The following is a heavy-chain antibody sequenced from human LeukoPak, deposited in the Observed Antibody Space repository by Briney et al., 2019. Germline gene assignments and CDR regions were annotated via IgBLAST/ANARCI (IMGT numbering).Heavy chain of an antibody. J-gene: IGHJ5*02. CDR2: ISAYNGNT. D-gene: IGHD3-22*01. CDR1: GYTFTSYG. Sequence: ASVKVSCKASGYTFTSYGISWVRQAPGQGLEWMGWISAYNGNTNYAQKLQGRVTMTTDTSTSTAYMELRSLRSDDTAVYYCARDRSRDSSGYYFDWFDPWGQGTLVPVSS. V-gene: IGHV1-18*01. CDR3: ARDRSRDSSGYYFDWFDP.